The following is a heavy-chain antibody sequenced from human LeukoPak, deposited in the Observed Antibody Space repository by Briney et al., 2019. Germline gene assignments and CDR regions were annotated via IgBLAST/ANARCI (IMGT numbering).Heavy chain of an antibody. CDR2: MSNDGSKK. Sequence: SCKASGYTFTGYYMHWVRQAPGKGLEWVAVMSNDGSKKDYADSVKGRFTISRDNSKNTLYLQMNSLRADDTAVYYCAKPLHYYYSNAAWYFDLWGRGTLVTVSS. CDR1: GYTFTGYY. CDR3: AKPLHYYYSNAAWYFDL. J-gene: IGHJ2*01. V-gene: IGHV3-30*18. D-gene: IGHD3-22*01.